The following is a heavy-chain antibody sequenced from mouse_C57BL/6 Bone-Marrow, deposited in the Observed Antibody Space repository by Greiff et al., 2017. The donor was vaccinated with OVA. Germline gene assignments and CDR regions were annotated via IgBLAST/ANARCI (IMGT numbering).Heavy chain of an antibody. J-gene: IGHJ2*01. CDR1: GFNIKDDY. CDR3: TLGDSSGYVGY. D-gene: IGHD3-2*02. CDR2: IDPENGDT. V-gene: IGHV14-4*01. Sequence: EVQLQQSGAELVRPGASVKLSCTASGFNIKDDYMHWVKQRPEQGLEWIGWIDPENGDTEYASKFQGKATITADTSSNTAYLQLSSLTSEDTAVYYCTLGDSSGYVGYWGQGTTLTVSS.